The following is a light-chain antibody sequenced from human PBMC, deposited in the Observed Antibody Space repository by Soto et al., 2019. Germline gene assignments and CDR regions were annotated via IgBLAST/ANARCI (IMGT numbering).Light chain of an antibody. J-gene: IGKJ1*01. CDR3: QQYGSSPWT. CDR1: QSVSSSY. CDR2: GAS. V-gene: IGKV3-20*01. Sequence: EIGLTQSPGTLSWSPGEIAARSCRASQSVSSSYLAWYQQKPGQAPRLLIYGASSRATGIPDRFSGSGSGTDFTLTISRLEPEDFAVYYCQQYGSSPWTFGQGTKVDIK.